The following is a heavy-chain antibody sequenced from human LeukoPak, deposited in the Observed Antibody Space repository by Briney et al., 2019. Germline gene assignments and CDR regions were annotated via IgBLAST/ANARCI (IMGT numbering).Heavy chain of an antibody. D-gene: IGHD5-18*01. J-gene: IGHJ4*02. Sequence: SETLSLTCAVSGGSISSGGYSWSWIRQPPGKGLEWIGYIYHSGSTYYNPSLKSRVTISVGRSKNQFSLKLSSVTAADTAVYYCARGYSYGGVDYWGQGTLVTVSS. V-gene: IGHV4-30-2*01. CDR1: GGSISSGGYS. CDR2: IYHSGST. CDR3: ARGYSYGGVDY.